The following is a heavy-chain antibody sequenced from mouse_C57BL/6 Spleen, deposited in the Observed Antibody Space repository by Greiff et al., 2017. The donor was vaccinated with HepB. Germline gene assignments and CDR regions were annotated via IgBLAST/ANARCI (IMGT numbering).Heavy chain of an antibody. CDR3: ARVGDYDVGWYFDV. V-gene: IGHV1-52*01. CDR1: GYTFTSYW. J-gene: IGHJ1*03. Sequence: VQLQQSGAELVRPGSSVKLSCKASGYTFTSYWMHWVKQRPIQGLEWIGNIDPSDSETHYNQKFKDKATLTVDKSSSTAYMQLSSLTSEDSAVYYCARVGDYDVGWYFDVWGTGTTVTVSS. D-gene: IGHD2-4*01. CDR2: IDPSDSET.